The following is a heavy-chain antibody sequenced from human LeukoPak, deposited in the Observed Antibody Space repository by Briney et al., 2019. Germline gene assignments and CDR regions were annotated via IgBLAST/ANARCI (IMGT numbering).Heavy chain of an antibody. CDR3: ARGAYYDFWSGSYFDY. CDR2: IYTSGST. D-gene: IGHD3-3*01. V-gene: IGHV4-61*02. Sequence: PSETLSLTCTVSGGSINSDSYYWSWIRQPAGKGLECIGRIYTSGSTNYNPSLQSRVTISVDTSKNQFSPKLSSVTAADTAVYYCARGAYYDFWSGSYFDYWGQGTLVTVSS. J-gene: IGHJ4*02. CDR1: GGSINSDSYY.